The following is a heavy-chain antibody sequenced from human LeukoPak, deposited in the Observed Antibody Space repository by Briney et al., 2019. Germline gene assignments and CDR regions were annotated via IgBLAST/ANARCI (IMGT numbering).Heavy chain of an antibody. V-gene: IGHV3-48*02. J-gene: IGHJ4*02. CDR1: GFTVSSNY. CDR2: ISSSSSTI. CDR3: ARDWGYMTQ. D-gene: IGHD2-2*02. Sequence: PGGSLRLSCAASGFTVSSNYMSWVRQAPGKGLEWVSYISSSSSTIYYADSVKGRFTISRDNAKNSLYLQMNSLRDDDTAVYFCARDWGYMTQWGQGTLVTVSS.